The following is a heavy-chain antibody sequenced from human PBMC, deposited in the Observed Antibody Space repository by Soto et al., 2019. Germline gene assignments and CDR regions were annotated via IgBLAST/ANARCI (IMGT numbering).Heavy chain of an antibody. J-gene: IGHJ4*02. CDR1: GFTFSGYT. D-gene: IGHD3-10*01. V-gene: IGHV3-21*01. CDR2: VSSSSTYI. Sequence: EVQLVESGGGLVKPGGSLRLSCAASGFTFSGYTINWVRQAPGKGLEWVSSVSSSSTYIYYADSVKGRFTVSRDNAEKSLYLQMNSLRAEDTAIYYCARCMGFDGSGYAFFDSWGQGTLVTVSS. CDR3: ARCMGFDGSGYAFFDS.